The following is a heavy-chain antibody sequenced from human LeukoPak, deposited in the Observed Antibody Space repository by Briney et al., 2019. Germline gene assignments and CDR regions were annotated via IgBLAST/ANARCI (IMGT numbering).Heavy chain of an antibody. J-gene: IGHJ3*02. CDR2: IYYSGST. D-gene: IGHD1-26*01. CDR1: GGSISSGDYY. CDR3: ARRGSYSLFGAFDI. V-gene: IGHV4-30-4*01. Sequence: SETLSLTCTVSGGSISSGDYYWSWIRQPPGKGLEWIGYIYYSGSTYYNPSLKSRVTISVDTSKNQFSLKLSSVTAADTAMYYCARRGSYSLFGAFDIWGQGTMVTVSS.